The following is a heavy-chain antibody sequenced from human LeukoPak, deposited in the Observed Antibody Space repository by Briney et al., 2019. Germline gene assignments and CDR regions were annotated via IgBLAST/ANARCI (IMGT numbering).Heavy chain of an antibody. V-gene: IGHV3-74*01. Sequence: PGGSLRLSCAASGFTFSSYAMSWVRQAPGKGLVWVSRINSDGSNTIYADSVKGRFTISRDNAKNTLYLQMNSLRAEDTAVYYCARETLVTSDFDFWGQGTLVTVSS. CDR1: GFTFSSYA. J-gene: IGHJ4*02. CDR2: INSDGSNT. CDR3: ARETLVTSDFDF. D-gene: IGHD4/OR15-4a*01.